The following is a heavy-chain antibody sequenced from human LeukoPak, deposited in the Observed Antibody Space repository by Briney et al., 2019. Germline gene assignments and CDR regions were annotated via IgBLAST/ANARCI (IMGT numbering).Heavy chain of an antibody. CDR2: ISSSGSTI. D-gene: IGHD3-10*02. V-gene: IGHV3-11*04. Sequence: GGSLRLSCAASGFSISDYYMDWVRQAPGKGLEWVSYISSSGSTIYYADSVKGRFTISRDNAKNSLYLQMNSLRAEDTAVYYCAELGITMIGGVWGKGTTVTISS. CDR3: AELGITMIGGV. CDR1: GFSISDYY. J-gene: IGHJ6*04.